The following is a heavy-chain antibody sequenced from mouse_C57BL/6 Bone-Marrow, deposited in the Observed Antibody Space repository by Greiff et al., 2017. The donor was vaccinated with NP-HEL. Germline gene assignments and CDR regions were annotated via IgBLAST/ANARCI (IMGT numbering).Heavy chain of an antibody. Sequence: VQLQQSGAELARPGASVKMSCKASGYTFTSYTMHWVKQRPGQGLEWIGYINPSSGYTKYNQKFKDKATLTADKSSSTAYMQLSSLTSEDSAVYYCARRRGDSWFAYWGQGTLVTVSA. J-gene: IGHJ3*01. CDR2: INPSSGYT. CDR1: GYTFTSYT. CDR3: ARRRGDSWFAY. D-gene: IGHD3-3*01. V-gene: IGHV1-4*01.